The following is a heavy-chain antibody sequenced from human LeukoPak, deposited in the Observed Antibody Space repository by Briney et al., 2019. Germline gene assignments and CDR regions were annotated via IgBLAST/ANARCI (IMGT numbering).Heavy chain of an antibody. CDR2: IKKDGSEK. CDR3: ARETYYYDSSRRNAFDI. D-gene: IGHD3-22*01. CDR1: GFTFSNYL. Sequence: GGSLRLSCAASGFTFSNYLMSWVRQAPGKGLEWVANIKKDGSEKYYVDSVKGRFTISRDNAKNSLYLQMNSLRAEDTAVYYCARETYYYDSSRRNAFDIWGQGTMVTVSS. J-gene: IGHJ3*02. V-gene: IGHV3-7*01.